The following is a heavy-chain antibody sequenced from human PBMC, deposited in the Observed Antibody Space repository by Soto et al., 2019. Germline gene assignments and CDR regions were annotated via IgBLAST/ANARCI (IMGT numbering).Heavy chain of an antibody. CDR2: ISSSSSYI. J-gene: IGHJ3*02. V-gene: IGHV3-21*01. D-gene: IGHD3-22*01. CDR3: ARAQYNYYDSSPRGTFDI. Sequence: GGSLRLSCAASGFTFSSYSMNWVRQAPGKGLEWVSSISSSSSYIYYADSVKGRFTISRDNAKNSLYLQMNSLRAEDTAVYYCARAQYNYYDSSPRGTFDIWGQGTMVTVSS. CDR1: GFTFSSYS.